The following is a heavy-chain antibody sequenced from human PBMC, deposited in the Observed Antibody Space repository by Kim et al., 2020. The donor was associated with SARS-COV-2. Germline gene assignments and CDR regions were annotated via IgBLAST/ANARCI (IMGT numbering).Heavy chain of an antibody. J-gene: IGHJ4*02. CDR3: ARDHLYYYGSGSHDY. D-gene: IGHD3-10*01. CDR2: ISSSSSYI. Sequence: GGSLRLSCAASGFTFSSYSMNWVRQAPGKGLEWVSSISSSSSYIYYADSVKGRFTISRDNAKNSLYLHMNSLRAEDTAVYYCARDHLYYYGSGSHDYWGQGTLVTVSS. CDR1: GFTFSSYS. V-gene: IGHV3-21*01.